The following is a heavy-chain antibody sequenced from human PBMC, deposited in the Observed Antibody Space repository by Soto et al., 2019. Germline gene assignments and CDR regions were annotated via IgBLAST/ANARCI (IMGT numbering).Heavy chain of an antibody. CDR3: AKKLKGSNWNDWREFDY. D-gene: IGHD1-1*01. CDR1: GFTFSSYA. J-gene: IGHJ4*02. CDR2: ISGRGGST. V-gene: IGHV3-23*01. Sequence: EVQLLESGGGLVQPGGSLRLSCAASGFTFSSYAMSWVRQAPGKGLEWVAAISGRGGSTYYADSVKGRFTISRYNSKNTLDMQMNSLRAEDTAVYYCAKKLKGSNWNDWREFDYWGQGTLVTVSS.